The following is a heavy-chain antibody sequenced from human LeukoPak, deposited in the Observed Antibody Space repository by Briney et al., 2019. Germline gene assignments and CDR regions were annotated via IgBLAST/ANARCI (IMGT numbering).Heavy chain of an antibody. Sequence: ASVKVSCTSSGYTFIDYYINWVRQAPGQGLEWMGWINPNSGATKYAQKFQGRVSMTRDTSINTAYMDLTNLRSDDTAIFYCARVKKLMPEVEFLGQGTLVTVSS. J-gene: IGHJ4*02. CDR1: GYTFIDYY. CDR2: INPNSGAT. D-gene: IGHD2-2*01. V-gene: IGHV1-2*02. CDR3: ARVKKLMPEVEF.